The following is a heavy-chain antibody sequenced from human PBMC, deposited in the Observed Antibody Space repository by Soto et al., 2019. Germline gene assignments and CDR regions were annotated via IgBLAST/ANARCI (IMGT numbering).Heavy chain of an antibody. D-gene: IGHD3-22*01. V-gene: IGHV4-34*01. CDR1: GGSFSGYY. J-gene: IGHJ4*02. Sequence: PSETLSLTCAVYGGSFSGYYWSWIRQPPGKGLEWIGEINHSGSTNYNPSLKSRVTISVDTSKNQFSLKLSSVTAADTAVYYCARVYYDGSGWNPYYFDYWGQGTLVTVSS. CDR2: INHSGST. CDR3: ARVYYDGSGWNPYYFDY.